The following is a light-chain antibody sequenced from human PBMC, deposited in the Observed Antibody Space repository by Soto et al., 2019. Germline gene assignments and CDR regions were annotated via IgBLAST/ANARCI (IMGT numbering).Light chain of an antibody. CDR1: ISNLGSNF. CDR2: RNN. V-gene: IGLV1-47*01. Sequence: QPVLTQPPSASGTPGQTVTISCSGSISNLGSNFVFWYQQLPGAAPKLLISRNNQRPSGVPDRFSGSKSGTSASLAISGLRSEDEADYHCAAWDDSLSGVVFGGGTKLTVL. J-gene: IGLJ3*02. CDR3: AAWDDSLSGVV.